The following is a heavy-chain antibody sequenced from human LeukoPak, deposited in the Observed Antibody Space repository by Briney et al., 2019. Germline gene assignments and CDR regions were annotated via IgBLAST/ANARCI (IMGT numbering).Heavy chain of an antibody. J-gene: IGHJ3*02. D-gene: IGHD6-13*01. CDR2: ISGSGGST. V-gene: IGHV3-23*01. CDR3: AKDFSIAAAGTGAFDI. CDR1: GFTFSSYA. Sequence: GGSLRLSCAASGFTFSSYAMSWVRQAPGKGLEWVSAISGSGGSTYYADSVKGRFTISRDNSKNTLYLQMNSLRAEDTAVYYCAKDFSIAAAGTGAFDIWGQGTMVTVSS.